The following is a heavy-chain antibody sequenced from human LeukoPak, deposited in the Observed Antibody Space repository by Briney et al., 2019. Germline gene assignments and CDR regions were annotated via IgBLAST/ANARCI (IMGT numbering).Heavy chain of an antibody. V-gene: IGHV1-58*02. CDR1: GFTFTSSA. D-gene: IGHD3-22*01. CDR3: AAVRYYYDSSGYDY. Sequence: SVKVSCKASGFTFTSSAMQWVRQARGQRLEWIGWIVVGSGNTNYAQKFQERVTITRDMSTSTAYMEPSSLRSEDTAVYYCAAVRYYYDSSGYDYWGQGTLVTVSS. CDR2: IVVGSGNT. J-gene: IGHJ4*02.